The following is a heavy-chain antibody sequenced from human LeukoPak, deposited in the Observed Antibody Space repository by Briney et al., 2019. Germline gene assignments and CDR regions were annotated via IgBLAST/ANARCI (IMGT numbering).Heavy chain of an antibody. CDR3: AKATVRGVINNRFDP. Sequence: GGSLRLSCAASGFTFSSYAMSWVRQAPGKGLEWVSAISGSGGSTYYADSVKGRFTISRDNSKNTLYLQMNSLRAEDTAVYYCAKATVRGVINNRFDPWGQGTLVTVSS. J-gene: IGHJ5*02. V-gene: IGHV3-23*01. CDR1: GFTFSSYA. CDR2: ISGSGGST. D-gene: IGHD3-10*01.